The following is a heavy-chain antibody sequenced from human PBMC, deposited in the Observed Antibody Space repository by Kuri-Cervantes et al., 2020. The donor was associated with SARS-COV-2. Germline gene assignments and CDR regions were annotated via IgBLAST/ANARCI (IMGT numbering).Heavy chain of an antibody. CDR3: ARGVVITSYYYYMDV. CDR1: GGSISSSSYY. Sequence: LRLSCTVSGGSISSSSYYWGWIRQPAGKGLEWIGRIYTSGSTNYNPSLKSRVTMSVDTSKNQFSLKLSSVTAADTAVYYCARGVVITSYYYYMDVWGKGTTVTVSS. J-gene: IGHJ6*03. V-gene: IGHV4-61*02. D-gene: IGHD3-3*01. CDR2: IYTSGST.